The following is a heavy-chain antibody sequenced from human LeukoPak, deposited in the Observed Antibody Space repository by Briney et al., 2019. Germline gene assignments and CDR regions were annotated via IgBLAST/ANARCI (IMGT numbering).Heavy chain of an antibody. CDR3: ASPPRGSSSWYPMYAFDI. CDR2: INYSGST. J-gene: IGHJ3*02. Sequence: PSETLSLTCAVYGGSFSGYYWSWIRQPPGKGLEWIGEINYSGSTNYNPSLKSRVTISVDTSKNQFSLKLSSVTAADTAVYYCASPPRGSSSWYPMYAFDIWGQGTMVTVSS. CDR1: GGSFSGYY. V-gene: IGHV4-34*01. D-gene: IGHD6-13*01.